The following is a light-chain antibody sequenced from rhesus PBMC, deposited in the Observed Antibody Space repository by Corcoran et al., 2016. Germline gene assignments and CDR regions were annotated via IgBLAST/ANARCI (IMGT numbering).Light chain of an antibody. Sequence: DIQMTQSPSSLSASVGDRVTITCRASENVNNYLHWYQQKPGKAPKLLIYAASTLQSGVPSRFSGSGSGTDYTFTICSLQPEDVATYYCQHSYGTPWTFGQGTKVEIK. J-gene: IGKJ1*01. CDR3: QHSYGTPWT. CDR2: AAS. CDR1: ENVNNY. V-gene: IGKV1-74*01.